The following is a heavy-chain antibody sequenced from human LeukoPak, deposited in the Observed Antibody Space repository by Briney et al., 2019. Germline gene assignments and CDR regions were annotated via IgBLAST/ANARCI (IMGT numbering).Heavy chain of an antibody. V-gene: IGHV4-59*01. CDR3: ASPSITGTIDAFDI. J-gene: IGHJ3*02. CDR1: GGSISSYY. Sequence: SETLSLTCTVSGGSISSYYWSWIRQPPGKGLEWIGYIYYSGSTNYNPSLKSRVTISVDASKNQFSLKLSSVTAADTAVYYCASPSITGTIDAFDIWGQGTMVTVSS. D-gene: IGHD1-20*01. CDR2: IYYSGST.